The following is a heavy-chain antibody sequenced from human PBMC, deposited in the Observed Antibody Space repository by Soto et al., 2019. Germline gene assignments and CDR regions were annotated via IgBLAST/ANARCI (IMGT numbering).Heavy chain of an antibody. V-gene: IGHV1-2*02. CDR3: ARAVPSGGHYDFWSGYPTGGYFDY. CDR2: INPNSGGT. D-gene: IGHD3-3*01. J-gene: IGHJ4*02. CDR1: GYTFTGYY. Sequence: QVQLVQSGAEVKKPGASVKVSCKASGYTFTGYYMHWVRQAPGQGLEWMGWINPNSGGTNYAQKFQGRVTMTRDTSISTAYMELSRLRSDDTAVYYCARAVPSGGHYDFWSGYPTGGYFDYWGQGTLVTVSS.